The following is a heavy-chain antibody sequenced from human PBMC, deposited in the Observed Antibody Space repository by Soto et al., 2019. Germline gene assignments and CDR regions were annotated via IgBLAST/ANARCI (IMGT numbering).Heavy chain of an antibody. V-gene: IGHV4-34*01. CDR3: ARVGWYDYYYYYHGMDV. J-gene: IGHJ6*02. D-gene: IGHD6-19*01. Sequence: SETLSLTCAVYGGSFSGYYWSWIRQPPGKGLEWIGEINHSGSTNYNPSLKSRVTISVDTSKNQFSLKLSSVTAADTAVYYCARVGWYDYYYYYHGMDVWGQGTTVTVSS. CDR1: GGSFSGYY. CDR2: INHSGST.